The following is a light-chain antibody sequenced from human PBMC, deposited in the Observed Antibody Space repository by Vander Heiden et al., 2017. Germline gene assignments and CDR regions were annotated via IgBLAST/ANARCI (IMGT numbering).Light chain of an antibody. V-gene: IGLV1-40*01. Sequence: QSVLTQPPSVSGAPGQRVTISCTGSSSNIGAGYDVHWYQQLPGTAPKLLIYCNSNRPSGVPDRFSGSQSGTSASLAVTGLQAEDEADYYCQAYDRSRSEEIFGGGTKLTVL. CDR2: CNS. CDR3: QAYDRSRSEEI. J-gene: IGLJ2*01. CDR1: SSNIGAGYD.